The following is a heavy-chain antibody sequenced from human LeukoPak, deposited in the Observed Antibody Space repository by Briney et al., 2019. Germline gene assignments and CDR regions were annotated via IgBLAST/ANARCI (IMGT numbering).Heavy chain of an antibody. J-gene: IGHJ6*03. CDR3: ARVQTAARPYYYYYMDV. D-gene: IGHD6-6*01. V-gene: IGHV3-74*01. CDR2: INSDGSST. CDR1: GFTFSSYW. Sequence: GGSLRPSCAASGFTFSSYWMHWVRQAPGKGLVWVSRINSDGSSTSYADSVKGRFTISRDNAKNTLYLQMNSLRAEDTAVYYCARVQTAARPYYYYYMDVWGKGTTVTVSS.